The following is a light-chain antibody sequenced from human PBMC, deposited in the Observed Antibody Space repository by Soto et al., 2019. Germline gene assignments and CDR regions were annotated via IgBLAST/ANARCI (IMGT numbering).Light chain of an antibody. J-gene: IGLJ2*01. V-gene: IGLV1-44*01. CDR2: SNN. CDR1: SSSIGTNT. Sequence: QSVLTQPPSASGTPGQRVTISCSGSSSSIGTNTVTWYQQLPGTAPKLLIYSNNQRPSGVPDRFSGSKSGTSASLAISGLQSEDEADYYCAAWDVSLVVFGGGTKRPS. CDR3: AAWDVSLVV.